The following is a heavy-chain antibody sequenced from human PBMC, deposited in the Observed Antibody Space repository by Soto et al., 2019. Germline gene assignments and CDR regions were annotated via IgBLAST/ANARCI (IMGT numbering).Heavy chain of an antibody. CDR2: IYTSGST. V-gene: IGHV4-4*07. CDR3: ARDLSKNLWFGELSPHWFDP. J-gene: IGHJ5*02. Sequence: TSETLSLTCTVSGGSISSYYWSWIRQPAGKGLEWIGRIYTSGSTNYNPSLKSRVTMSVDTSKNQFSLKLSSVTAADTAVYYCARDLSKNLWFGELSPHWFDPWGQGTLVTVSS. CDR1: GGSISSYY. D-gene: IGHD3-10*01.